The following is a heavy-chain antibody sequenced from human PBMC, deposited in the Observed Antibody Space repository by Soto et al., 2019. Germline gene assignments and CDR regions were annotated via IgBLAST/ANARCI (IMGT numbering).Heavy chain of an antibody. CDR2: ISYDGSNK. CDR3: ARSSNSGSPFDY. CDR1: GFTFSSYA. J-gene: IGHJ4*02. Sequence: PGGSLRLSCAASGFTFSSYAMHWVRQAPGKGLEWVAVISYDGSNKYYADSVKGRFTISRDNSKNTLYLQMNSLRAEDTAVYYCARSSNSGSPFDYWGQGTLVTVSS. D-gene: IGHD1-26*01. V-gene: IGHV3-30-3*01.